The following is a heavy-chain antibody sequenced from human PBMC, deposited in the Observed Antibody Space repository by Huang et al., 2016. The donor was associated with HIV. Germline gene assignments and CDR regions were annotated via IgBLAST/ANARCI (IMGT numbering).Heavy chain of an antibody. CDR3: ARTAYSYGFRQGYNWFDP. V-gene: IGHV1-69*13. D-gene: IGHD5-18*01. CDR1: GGPFSGYA. J-gene: IGHJ5*02. Sequence: QVLLVQSGAEVRKPGSSVKVSCPAFGGPFSGYAISWVRQSPGQGLECMGGIIPIIGTTNYTQKFQGRVTITVDESTNTSYMELTRLTSEDTAVYYCARTAYSYGFRQGYNWFDPWGQGTPVTVSS. CDR2: IIPIIGTT.